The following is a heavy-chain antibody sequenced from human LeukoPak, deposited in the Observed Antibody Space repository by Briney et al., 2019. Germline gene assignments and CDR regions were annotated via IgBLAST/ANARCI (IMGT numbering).Heavy chain of an antibody. V-gene: IGHV4-61*02. J-gene: IGHJ4*02. CDR1: GGSISSGSYY. D-gene: IGHD7-27*01. CDR3: ASGAGDQGGDY. Sequence: SETLSLTCTVSGGSISSGSYYWSWIRQPAGKGLEWIGRIYTSGSTNYNPSLKSRVTMSVDTSKNQFSLKLSSVTAADTAVYYCASGAGDQGGDYWGQGTLVTVSS. CDR2: IYTSGST.